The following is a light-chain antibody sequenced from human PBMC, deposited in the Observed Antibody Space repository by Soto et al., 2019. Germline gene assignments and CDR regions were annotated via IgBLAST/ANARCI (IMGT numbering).Light chain of an antibody. V-gene: IGKV1-39*01. CDR3: QQSYNKFPLT. CDR2: AAS. J-gene: IGKJ4*01. CDR1: QSIGGV. Sequence: DIQMTQSPSSLSVSVGDRVTITCRASQSIGGVLNWYQQKPGKAPKFLIYAASTLESGVPSRFRGEGSGTDFTLTISNLQPEDSATYYCQQSYNKFPLTFGGGTKVEIK.